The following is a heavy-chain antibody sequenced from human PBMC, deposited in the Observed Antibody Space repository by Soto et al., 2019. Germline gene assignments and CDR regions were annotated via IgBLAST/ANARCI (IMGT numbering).Heavy chain of an antibody. V-gene: IGHV4-59*01. D-gene: IGHD2-2*01. CDR2: IYYSGST. CDR1: GGSISSNY. CDR3: ARGTSARTSDCNSTSCPTYYFYYMDV. J-gene: IGHJ6*03. Sequence: QVQLQESGPGLVKPSETLSLTCTVSGGSISSNYWSWIRQPPGKGLEWIGYIYYSGSTNYNPSLQSRVTLAVDPSKNQFSLKLSSVTAADTAVYYCARGTSARTSDCNSTSCPTYYFYYMDVWGKGTTVTVCS.